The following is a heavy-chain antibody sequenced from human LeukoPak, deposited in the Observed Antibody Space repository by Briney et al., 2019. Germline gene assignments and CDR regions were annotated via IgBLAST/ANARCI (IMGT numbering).Heavy chain of an antibody. V-gene: IGHV1-18*01. CDR2: ISAYNGNT. CDR3: AREGYSYGYVSFDY. CDR1: GGTFSRYG. Sequence: EASVKVSCKASGGTFSRYGISWVRQAPGQGLEWMGWISAYNGNTNYAQKLQGRVTMTTDTSTSTAYMELRSLRSDDTAVYYCAREGYSYGYVSFDYWGQGTLVTVSS. D-gene: IGHD5-18*01. J-gene: IGHJ4*02.